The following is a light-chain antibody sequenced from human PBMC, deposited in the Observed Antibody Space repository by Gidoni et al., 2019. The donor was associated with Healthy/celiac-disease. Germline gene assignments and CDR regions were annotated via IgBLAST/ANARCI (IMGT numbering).Light chain of an antibody. V-gene: IGLV1-40*01. CDR3: QSYDSSLSGFVV. CDR2: GNS. Sequence: QSVLTQPPSVSGAPGQRVTIARTGSSSNIGAGYDVPWYQQLPGTAPKLLIYGNSNRPSGVPDRFSGSKSGTSASLAITGLQAEDEADYYCQSYDSSLSGFVVFGGGTKLTVL. CDR1: SSNIGAGYD. J-gene: IGLJ2*01.